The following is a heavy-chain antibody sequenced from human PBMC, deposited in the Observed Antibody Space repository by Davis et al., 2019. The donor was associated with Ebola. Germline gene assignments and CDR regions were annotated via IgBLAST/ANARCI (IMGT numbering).Heavy chain of an antibody. Sequence: SETLSLTCTVSGGSISSYYWSWIRQPPGKGLEWIGEINHSGSTNYNPSLKSRVTISVDTSKNQFSLKLSSVTAADTAVYYCARERYFDWLPRYYFDYWGQGTTVTVSS. D-gene: IGHD3-9*01. CDR3: ARERYFDWLPRYYFDY. CDR1: GGSISSYY. V-gene: IGHV4-34*01. CDR2: INHSGST. J-gene: IGHJ4*03.